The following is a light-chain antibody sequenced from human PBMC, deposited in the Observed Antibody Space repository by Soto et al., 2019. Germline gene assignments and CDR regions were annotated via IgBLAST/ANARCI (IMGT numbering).Light chain of an antibody. CDR3: FSYAGSDTMI. V-gene: IGLV2-14*01. J-gene: IGLJ2*01. CDR1: SSDVGNYKY. Sequence: QSALTQPASVSGSPGQSITISCTGTSSDVGNYKYVSWYQQHPGKAPKLMIYEVSNRPSGVSNRFSGSKSGNTASLTISGLQAEDETDYYCFSYAGSDTMIFGGGTKLTVL. CDR2: EVS.